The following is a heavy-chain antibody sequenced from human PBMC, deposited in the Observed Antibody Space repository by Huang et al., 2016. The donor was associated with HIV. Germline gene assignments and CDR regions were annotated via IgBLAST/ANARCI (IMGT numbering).Heavy chain of an antibody. CDR1: GFTFWTYS. J-gene: IGHJ4*02. D-gene: IGHD6-19*01. V-gene: IGHV3-48*01. Sequence: EVQLVESGGGWVEPGGSLILSCAASGFTFWTYSMSWVRQVPGKGLEWVAYISISSSTLDYLDSVKGRFIISRDNDKSSLYLQMNSLRAEDTAVYFCARDPGSGWFGSHGAVDFWGQGTLVTVSS. CDR2: ISISSSTL. CDR3: ARDPGSGWFGSHGAVDF.